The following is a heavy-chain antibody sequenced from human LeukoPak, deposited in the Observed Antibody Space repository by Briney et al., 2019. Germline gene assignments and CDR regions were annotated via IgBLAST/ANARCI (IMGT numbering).Heavy chain of an antibody. Sequence: SETLSLTCAVYGGSFSGYYWSWIRQPPGKGLEWIGEINHSGSTNYNPSLKSRVTISVDTYKNQFSLKLSSVTAADMAVYYCARGWVTMVRGVIITDYYYYMDVWGKGTTVTVSS. CDR1: GGSFSGYY. CDR3: ARGWVTMVRGVIITDYYYYMDV. CDR2: INHSGST. D-gene: IGHD3-10*01. V-gene: IGHV4-34*01. J-gene: IGHJ6*03.